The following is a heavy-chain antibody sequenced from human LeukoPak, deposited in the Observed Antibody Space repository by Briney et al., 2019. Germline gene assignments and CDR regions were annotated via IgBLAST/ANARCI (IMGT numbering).Heavy chain of an antibody. Sequence: GGSLRLSCAASGFTFSSYSMNWVRQAPGKGLEWVSSISSSSSYIYYADSVKGRFTISRDNAKNSLYLQMNSLRAEDTAVYYCARDQGRGTDYYDRPWTPPDYWGQGTLVTVSS. J-gene: IGHJ4*02. CDR1: GFTFSSYS. CDR3: ARDQGRGTDYYDRPWTPPDY. CDR2: ISSSSSYI. D-gene: IGHD3-22*01. V-gene: IGHV3-21*01.